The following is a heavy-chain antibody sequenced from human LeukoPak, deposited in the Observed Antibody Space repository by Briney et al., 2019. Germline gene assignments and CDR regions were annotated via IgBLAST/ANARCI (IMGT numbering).Heavy chain of an antibody. V-gene: IGHV4-59*01. CDR3: ASYGGSSGNFGY. CDR2: IYYSGST. Sequence: SETLPLTCTVSGGSISSYYWSWIRQPPGKGLEWIGYIYYSGSTNYNPSLKSRVTISVDTSKNKFSLKLSSVTAADTAVYYCASYGGSSGNFGYWGQGTLVTVSS. CDR1: GGSISSYY. J-gene: IGHJ4*02. D-gene: IGHD6-19*01.